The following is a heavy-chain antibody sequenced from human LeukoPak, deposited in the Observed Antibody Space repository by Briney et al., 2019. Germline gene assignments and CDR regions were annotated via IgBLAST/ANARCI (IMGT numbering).Heavy chain of an antibody. CDR3: ARTEETGTTGPFDY. J-gene: IGHJ4*02. CDR1: GGTVSSYA. Sequence: GASVKVSCKASGGTVSSYAIRWVRQDPGQGLEWMGGFIPIFGTANYAQKFQGRVTITAEESTSTAYMELSSLRSEDTAVYYCARTEETGTTGPFDYWGQGTLVTVSS. CDR2: FIPIFGTA. D-gene: IGHD1-1*01. V-gene: IGHV1-69*13.